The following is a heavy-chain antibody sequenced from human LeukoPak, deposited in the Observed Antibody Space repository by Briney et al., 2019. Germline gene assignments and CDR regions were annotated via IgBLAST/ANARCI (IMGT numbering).Heavy chain of an antibody. CDR3: AKGYGWEASYYYYYMDV. D-gene: IGHD1-26*01. CDR2: INPNSGGT. J-gene: IGHJ6*03. V-gene: IGHV1-2*02. Sequence: ASVKVSCKASGYTFTGYYMHWVRQAPGQGLEWMGWINPNSGGTNYAQKFQGRVTMTRDTSISTAYMELNSLRAEDTAVYYCAKGYGWEASYYYYYMDVWGKGTTVTISS. CDR1: GYTFTGYY.